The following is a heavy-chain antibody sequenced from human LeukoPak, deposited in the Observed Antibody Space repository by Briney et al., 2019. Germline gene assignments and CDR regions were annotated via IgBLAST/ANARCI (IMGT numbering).Heavy chain of an antibody. CDR3: ARSYGDYSWFDP. D-gene: IGHD4-17*01. V-gene: IGHV4-59*11. CDR2: ISHSGST. CDR1: GASISSHY. Sequence: PSETLSLTCTVSGASISSHYWNWIRQPPGKGLEWIGYISHSGSTKYNPSLNSRLTISADMSKNQISLNLTSVTAADTAVYYCARSYGDYSWFDPWGRGTLVTISS. J-gene: IGHJ5*02.